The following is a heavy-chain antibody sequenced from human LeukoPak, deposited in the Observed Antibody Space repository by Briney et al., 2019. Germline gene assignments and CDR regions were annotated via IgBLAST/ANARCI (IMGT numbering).Heavy chain of an antibody. J-gene: IGHJ4*02. D-gene: IGHD2-21*01. CDR3: AFRAYCGGDCYDFDY. V-gene: IGHV1-69*13. Sequence: SVKVSCKASGYTFTSYAMNWVRQAPGQGLEWMGGIIPIFGTANYAQKFQGRVTITADESTSTAYMELSSLRSEDTAVYYCAFRAYCGGDCYDFDYWGQGTLVTVSS. CDR1: GYTFTSYA. CDR2: IIPIFGTA.